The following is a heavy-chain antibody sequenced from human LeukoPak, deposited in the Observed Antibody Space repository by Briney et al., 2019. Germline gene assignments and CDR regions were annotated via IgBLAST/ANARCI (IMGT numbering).Heavy chain of an antibody. Sequence: ASVKVSCKASGYTFTSYAMHWVRQAPGQRLEWMGWINAGNGNTKYSQKFQGRVTITRDTSASTAYMELSSLRSEDTAVYYCARGRFLTVTTRYFDYWGQGTLVTVSS. D-gene: IGHD4-17*01. V-gene: IGHV1-3*01. CDR1: GYTFTSYA. CDR2: INAGNGNT. CDR3: ARGRFLTVTTRYFDY. J-gene: IGHJ4*02.